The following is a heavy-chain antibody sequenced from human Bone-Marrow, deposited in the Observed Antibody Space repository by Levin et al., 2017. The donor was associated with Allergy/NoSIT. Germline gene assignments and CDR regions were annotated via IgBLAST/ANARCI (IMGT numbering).Heavy chain of an antibody. J-gene: IGHJ2*01. CDR2: ISSSSSYT. CDR1: GFTFSDYY. CDR3: ARDDGSTSYGLFYWYFDL. D-gene: IGHD5-18*01. V-gene: IGHV3-11*05. Sequence: GESLKISCAASGFTFSDYYMSWIRQAPGKGLEWVSYISSSSSYTNYADSVKGRFTISRDNAKNSLYLQMNSLRAEDTAVYYCARDDGSTSYGLFYWYFDLWGRGTLVTVSS.